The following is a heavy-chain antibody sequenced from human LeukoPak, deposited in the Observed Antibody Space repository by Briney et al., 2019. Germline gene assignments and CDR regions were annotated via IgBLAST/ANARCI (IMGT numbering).Heavy chain of an antibody. CDR2: IDPSDSYT. V-gene: IGHV5-10-1*01. Sequence: GESLRISCEGSGYSFTSYWISWVRQMPGKGLEWMGRIDPSDSYTNYSPSFQGHVTISADKSISTAYLQWSSLKASDTAMYYCARRNRNSWYSSDYWGQGSLVTVSS. J-gene: IGHJ4*02. CDR3: ARRNRNSWYSSDY. CDR1: GYSFTSYW. D-gene: IGHD6-13*01.